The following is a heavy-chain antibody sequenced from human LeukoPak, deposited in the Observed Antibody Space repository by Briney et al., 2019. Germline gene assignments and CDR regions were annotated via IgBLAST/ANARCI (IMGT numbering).Heavy chain of an antibody. CDR2: IWYDGSNK. CDR1: GFTFSSHG. J-gene: IGHJ4*02. D-gene: IGHD6-19*01. V-gene: IGHV3-33*08. CDR3: ARELEIAVAGTLGY. Sequence: GRSLRLSCAASGFTFSSHGMHWVRQAPGKGLEWVAVIWYDGSNKYYADSVKGRFTISRDHSKNTLYLQMKSLRAEDTAVYYCARELEIAVAGTLGYWGQGTLVTVSS.